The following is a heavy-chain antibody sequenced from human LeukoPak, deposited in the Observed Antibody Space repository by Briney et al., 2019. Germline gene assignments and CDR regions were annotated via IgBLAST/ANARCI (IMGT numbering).Heavy chain of an antibody. D-gene: IGHD3-22*01. CDR3: ARESYYYDSKGYYYMDV. CDR1: GGSISSSSYY. V-gene: IGHV4-39*07. J-gene: IGHJ6*03. Sequence: SESLSLTCTVSGGSISSSSYYWGWIRQPPGKGLEWIGSIYYSGSTYYNPSLKSRVTISVDMSKNQFSLKLSSVTAADTAVYYCARESYYYDSKGYYYMDVWGKGTTVTVSS. CDR2: IYYSGST.